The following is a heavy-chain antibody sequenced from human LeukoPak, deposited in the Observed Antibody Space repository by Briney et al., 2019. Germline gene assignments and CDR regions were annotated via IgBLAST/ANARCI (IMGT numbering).Heavy chain of an antibody. V-gene: IGHV5-51*01. CDR2: MYPGDSDT. CDR1: GYSFTSYW. D-gene: IGHD1-26*01. J-gene: IGHJ4*02. CDR3: ARQSVGATTSFDY. Sequence: GESLETDCKGSGYSFTSYWIGWVRQMPGKGLEWMGIMYPGDSDTRYSPSFQGHVTISADKSISTAYLQWSSLKASDTAMYYCARQSVGATTSFDYWGQGTLVTVSS.